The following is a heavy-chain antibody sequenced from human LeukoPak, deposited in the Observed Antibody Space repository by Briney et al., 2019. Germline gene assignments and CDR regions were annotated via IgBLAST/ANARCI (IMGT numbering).Heavy chain of an antibody. J-gene: IGHJ4*02. CDR2: IYYSGST. D-gene: IGHD4-23*01. V-gene: IGHV4-59*01. CDR1: GGSISGYY. CDR3: ARIEDYGGNSVNY. Sequence: PSETLSLTCTVSGGSISGYYWSWIRQPPGKGLEWIGYIYYSGSTNYNPSLESRVTISVDTSKNQFSLKLSSVTAADTAVYYCARIEDYGGNSVNYWGQGTLVTVSS.